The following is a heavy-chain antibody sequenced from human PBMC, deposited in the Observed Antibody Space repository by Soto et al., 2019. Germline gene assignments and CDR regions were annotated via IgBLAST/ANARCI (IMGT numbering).Heavy chain of an antibody. CDR1: GYTFTGYY. Sequence: ASVKVSCKASGYTFTGYYMHWVRQAPGQGLEWMGWINPNSGGTNYAQKFQGRVTMTRDTSISTAYMELSRLRSDDTAVYYCARDGAVSRVDEYYYYYGMDVWGQGTTVTVSS. D-gene: IGHD3-16*01. J-gene: IGHJ6*02. CDR2: INPNSGGT. CDR3: ARDGAVSRVDEYYYYYGMDV. V-gene: IGHV1-2*02.